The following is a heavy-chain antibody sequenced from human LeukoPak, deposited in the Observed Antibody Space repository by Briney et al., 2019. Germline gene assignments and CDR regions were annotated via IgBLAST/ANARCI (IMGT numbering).Heavy chain of an antibody. CDR3: ARNGSYYAFDI. D-gene: IGHD1-26*01. J-gene: IGHJ3*02. CDR2: IYTSGST. Sequence: SQTLSLTCTVSGGSISSGSYYWSWIRQPAGKGLEWIGRIYTSGSTNYNPSLKSRVTISVDTSKNQFSLKLSSVTAADTAVYYCARNGSYYAFDIWGQGTMVTVSS. V-gene: IGHV4-61*02. CDR1: GGSISSGSYY.